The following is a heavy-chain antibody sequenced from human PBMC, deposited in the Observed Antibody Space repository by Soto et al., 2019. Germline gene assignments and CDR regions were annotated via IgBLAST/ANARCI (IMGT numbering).Heavy chain of an antibody. V-gene: IGHV4-59*08. J-gene: IGHJ4*02. CDR2: IYYSGST. Sequence: SETLSLTCTVSGGSISSYYWSWIRQPPGKGLEWIGYIYYSGSTNYNPSLKSRVTISVDMSKNQFSLRLSSVTAADTAVYYCARLLPDTAMVKAPKGSFYFDYWGQGTLVTVSS. CDR3: ARLLPDTAMVKAPKGSFYFDY. D-gene: IGHD5-18*01. CDR1: GGSISSYY.